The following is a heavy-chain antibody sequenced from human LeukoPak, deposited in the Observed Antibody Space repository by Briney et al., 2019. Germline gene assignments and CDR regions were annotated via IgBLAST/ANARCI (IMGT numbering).Heavy chain of an antibody. V-gene: IGHV4-34*01. CDR2: INHSGST. CDR3: ARQNFVVVTAIRIFVC. D-gene: IGHD2-21*02. Sequence: PSETLSHICAVYGGSFSGYYWSWIRQPPGKGLEWIGEINHSGSTNYNPSLKSRVTISVDSSKNQFSLKLTSVTAADTAVYYCARQNFVVVTAIRIFVCWVQGTLVTVSS. CDR1: GGSFSGYY. J-gene: IGHJ4*02.